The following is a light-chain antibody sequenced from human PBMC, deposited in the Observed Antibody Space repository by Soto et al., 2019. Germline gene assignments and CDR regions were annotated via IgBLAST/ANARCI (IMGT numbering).Light chain of an antibody. CDR3: QQYNNWPPIT. Sequence: EVVITQSPATLSVSPGERATLSCRASRTVSTNLAWYQQKPGQAPRLLIYGASTRATGIPARFSGSGSETEFTLTISGLQSEDSAVYYCQQYNNWPPITFGQGTRLEI. CDR1: RTVSTN. J-gene: IGKJ5*01. V-gene: IGKV3-15*01. CDR2: GAS.